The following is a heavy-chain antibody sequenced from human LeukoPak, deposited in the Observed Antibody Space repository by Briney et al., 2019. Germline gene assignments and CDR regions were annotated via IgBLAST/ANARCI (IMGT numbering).Heavy chain of an antibody. CDR2: IIPIFGIA. CDR1: GGTFSSYA. J-gene: IGHJ4*02. D-gene: IGHD1-26*01. V-gene: IGHV1-69*04. Sequence: SVKVSCKASGGTFSSYAISWVRQAPGQGLEWMGRIIPIFGIANYAQKFQGRVTITADKSTSTAYMELSSLRSEDTAVYYCARTFRRDGSYPFDYWGQGTLVTVSS. CDR3: ARTFRRDGSYPFDY.